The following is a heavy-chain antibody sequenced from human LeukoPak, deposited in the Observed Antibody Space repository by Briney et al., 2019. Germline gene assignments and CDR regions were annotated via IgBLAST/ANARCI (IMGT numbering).Heavy chain of an antibody. CDR1: GFPFSSYW. CDR3: TRVGYIDEGIDY. D-gene: IGHD5-24*01. V-gene: IGHV3-7*04. Sequence: GGSLRLSCVASGFPFSSYWMTWVRQAPGKGLEWVANIKQDGSKKSYVDSVKGRFTISRDNAKNSLYLQMNSLRAEDTAIYYCTRVGYIDEGIDYWGQGTLVTISS. J-gene: IGHJ4*02. CDR2: IKQDGSKK.